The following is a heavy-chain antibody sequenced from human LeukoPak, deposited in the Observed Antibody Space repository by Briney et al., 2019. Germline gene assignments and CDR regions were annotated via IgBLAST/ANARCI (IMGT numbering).Heavy chain of an antibody. D-gene: IGHD1-26*01. J-gene: IGHJ4*02. CDR1: GFTSSSDW. V-gene: IGHV3-74*01. Sequence: GGSLRLSCAASGFTSSSDWMHWVRQAPGKGLVWVSRINSDGSSTSHAYSVKGRFTISRDNAKNTLYLQMNSLRAEDTAIYYCARALGSPLDCWGQGTLVTVSS. CDR3: ARALGSPLDC. CDR2: INSDGSST.